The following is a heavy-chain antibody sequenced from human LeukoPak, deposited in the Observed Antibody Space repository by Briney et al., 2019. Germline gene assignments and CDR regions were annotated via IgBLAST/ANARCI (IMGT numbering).Heavy chain of an antibody. CDR1: GGSFSGCY. V-gene: IGHV4-34*01. J-gene: IGHJ4*02. Sequence: SETLSLTCAVYGGSFSGCYWSWIRQPPGKGLEWIGEINHSGSTNYNPSLKSRVTISVDTSKSQFSLKLSSVTAADTAVYYCARGRLPKDGYQALGAVDFDYWGQGTLVTVSS. D-gene: IGHD5-24*01. CDR2: INHSGST. CDR3: ARGRLPKDGYQALGAVDFDY.